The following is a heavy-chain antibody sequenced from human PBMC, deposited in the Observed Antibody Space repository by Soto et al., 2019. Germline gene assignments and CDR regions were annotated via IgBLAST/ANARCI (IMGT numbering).Heavy chain of an antibody. Sequence: QVQLQEPGPGLVKPSETLSLTCSVSGGSISSYYWSWIRQPPGKGLEWIGYIFYSGRSGSTNHNPSLKSRVTISVDTSKNQFSLKLSSVTAADTAVYYCARTALGWFDPWGQGTLVTVSS. D-gene: IGHD2-21*02. CDR2: IFYSGRSGST. CDR3: ARTALGWFDP. V-gene: IGHV4-59*01. CDR1: GGSISSYY. J-gene: IGHJ5*02.